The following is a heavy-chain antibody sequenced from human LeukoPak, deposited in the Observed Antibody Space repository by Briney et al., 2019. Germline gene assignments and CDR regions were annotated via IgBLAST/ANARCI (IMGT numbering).Heavy chain of an antibody. Sequence: PSETLSLTCTVSGVSISSSSYYWGWIRQPPGQGLVWIGSIYYSGSTYYNPSLKSRVTISVDTSKNQFSLKLSSVTAADTAVYYCASITLRVLDYWGQGTLVTVSS. CDR3: ASITLRVLDY. J-gene: IGHJ4*02. CDR1: GVSISSSSYY. CDR2: IYYSGST. V-gene: IGHV4-39*01. D-gene: IGHD3-3*01.